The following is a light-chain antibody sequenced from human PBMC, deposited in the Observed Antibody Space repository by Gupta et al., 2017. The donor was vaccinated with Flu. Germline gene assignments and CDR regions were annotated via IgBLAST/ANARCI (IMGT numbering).Light chain of an antibody. CDR1: QGLVSSDGNTY. CDR3: MQGAHWPWA. CDR2: LVS. V-gene: IGKV2-30*01. J-gene: IGKJ1*01. Sequence: VTLGQPASISCRSSQGLVSSDGNTYLHWFQQRPGQTPRRLIHLVSYRDSGVPDRFSGSGSGTDFTLKISRVEAEDVGVYFCMQGAHWPWAFGQGTKVEIK.